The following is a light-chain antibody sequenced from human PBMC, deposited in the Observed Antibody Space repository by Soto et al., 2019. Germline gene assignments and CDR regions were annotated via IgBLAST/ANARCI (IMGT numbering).Light chain of an antibody. Sequence: EVVLTQSPATLSLSPGDRATLSCRASQSVSSNLSWYQQKPGQSPRLLIYGASTRATGVPPRFSGSRSGTEFTLTISAVQSEEFAVYYCQQYYNWPQYTFGQGTKLDFK. CDR3: QQYYNWPQYT. CDR1: QSVSSN. J-gene: IGKJ2*01. V-gene: IGKV3-15*01. CDR2: GAS.